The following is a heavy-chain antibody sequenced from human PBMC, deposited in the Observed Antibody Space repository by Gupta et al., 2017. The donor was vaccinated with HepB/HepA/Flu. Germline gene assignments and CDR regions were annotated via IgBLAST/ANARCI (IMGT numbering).Heavy chain of an antibody. CDR2: ISAYNGNT. J-gene: IGHJ4*02. Sequence: QVQLVQSGAEVKKPGASVKVSCKASGYTFTSYGISWVRQAPGQGLEWMGWISAYNGNTNYAQKLQGRVTMTTDTSTSTAYMELRSLRSDDTAVYYCARDHHPLYYYDSSASPADYWGQGTLVTVSS. CDR1: GYTFTSYG. CDR3: ARDHHPLYYYDSSASPADY. V-gene: IGHV1-18*01. D-gene: IGHD3-22*01.